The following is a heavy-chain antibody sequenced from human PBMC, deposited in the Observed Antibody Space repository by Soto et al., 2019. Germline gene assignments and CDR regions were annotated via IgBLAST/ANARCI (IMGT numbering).Heavy chain of an antibody. CDR3: ARDSGAKLSSS. J-gene: IGHJ4*02. Sequence: ASVKVSCKASGYTFTSYAMNWVRQAPGQGLEWLGGIVPIYRTADYAQKFQGRVTITADESTRTVYMELSSLKSQDTALYYCARDSGAKLSSSWGQGTLVTVFS. V-gene: IGHV1-69*13. CDR1: GYTFTSYA. CDR2: IVPIYRTA. D-gene: IGHD6-13*01.